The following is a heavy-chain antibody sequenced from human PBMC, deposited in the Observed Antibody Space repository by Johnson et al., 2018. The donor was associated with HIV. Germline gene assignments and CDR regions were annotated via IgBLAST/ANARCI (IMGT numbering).Heavy chain of an antibody. J-gene: IGHJ3*02. CDR3: ARGPNGQLDDAFHN. CDR2: ISYDGSNK. V-gene: IGHV3-30*03. CDR1: RFTFSTYG. D-gene: IGHD6-13*01. Sequence: QVQLVESGGGVVQPGRSLRLSCAASRFTFSTYGMHWVRQAPGKWLEWVAVISYDGSNKYYADSVKGRFTISRDNSKNTLYLQMNSLRAEDTAVYYCARGPNGQLDDAFHNWGQGTMVNVAS.